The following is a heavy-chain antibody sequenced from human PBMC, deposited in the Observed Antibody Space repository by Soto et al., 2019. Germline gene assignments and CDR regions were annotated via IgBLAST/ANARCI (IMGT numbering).Heavy chain of an antibody. V-gene: IGHV3-30-3*01. CDR2: IPFDGNNK. CDR3: ARDRVLAGIGEVDY. CDR1: GFTFSNSA. Sequence: GGSLRLSCAASGFTFSNSAMHWVRQAPGKGLEWVAVIPFDGNNKYYVDSVKGRFTISRDNSKNTLYLQMNSLRAEDTAVYYCARDRVLAGIGEVDYWGQGTLVTVSS. D-gene: IGHD6-19*01. J-gene: IGHJ4*02.